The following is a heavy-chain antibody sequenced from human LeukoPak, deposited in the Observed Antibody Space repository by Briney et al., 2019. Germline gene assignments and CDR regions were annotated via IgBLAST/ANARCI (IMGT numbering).Heavy chain of an antibody. D-gene: IGHD2/OR15-2a*01. CDR1: GFTVSSNY. V-gene: IGHV3-30-3*01. Sequence: PGGSLRLSCAASGFTVSSNYMTWVRQAPGKGLEWVAVISHDGNNKNYADSVKGRFTISRDNARNSLHLQMNSLRDEDTAVYYCARDGSNSGPDFDYWGQGILVTVSS. CDR3: ARDGSNSGPDFDY. J-gene: IGHJ4*02. CDR2: ISHDGNNK.